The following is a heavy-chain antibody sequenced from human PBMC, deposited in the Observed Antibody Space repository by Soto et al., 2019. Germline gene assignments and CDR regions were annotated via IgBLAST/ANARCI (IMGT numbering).Heavy chain of an antibody. J-gene: IGHJ4*02. V-gene: IGHV3-48*01. CDR3: ARDYSGYDFGPLY. CDR2: ISSSSSTI. CDR1: GFTFSSYS. D-gene: IGHD5-12*01. Sequence: GGSLRLSCAASGFTFSSYSMNWVCQAPGKGLEWVSYISSSSSTIYYADSVKGRFTISRDNAKNSLYLQMNSLRAEDTAVYYCARDYSGYDFGPLYWGQGTLVTVSS.